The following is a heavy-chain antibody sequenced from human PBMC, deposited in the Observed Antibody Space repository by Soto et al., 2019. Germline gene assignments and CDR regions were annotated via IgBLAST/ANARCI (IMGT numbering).Heavy chain of an antibody. J-gene: IGHJ5*02. Sequence: TSETLSLTCAVSGYSISSSNWWGWIRQPPGKGLEWIGYIYHSGTTYYNPSLESRVTVSLETSKSQFSLTLSSVTASDTAVYYCARLGFYYQSLDPWGHGTLVTVS. CDR3: ARLGFYYQSLDP. V-gene: IGHV4-28*01. D-gene: IGHD1-26*01. CDR2: IYHSGTT. CDR1: GYSISSSNW.